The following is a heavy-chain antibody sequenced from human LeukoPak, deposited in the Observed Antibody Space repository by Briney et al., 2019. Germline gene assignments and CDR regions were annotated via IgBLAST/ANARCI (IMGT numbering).Heavy chain of an antibody. CDR3: VKGSGITGRHGYYDYLDV. CDR2: IYTGGGT. Sequence: GRSLRLSCAASAFTFRTYWMGWVRQAPGKGLDWVLVIYTGGGTYDAASVNGRFTISRDTSTNTLDLQMNSLRLEDTAVYYCVKGSGITGRHGYYDYLDVWGNGTTVTVSS. J-gene: IGHJ6*03. V-gene: IGHV3-66*01. CDR1: AFTFRTYW. D-gene: IGHD3-10*01.